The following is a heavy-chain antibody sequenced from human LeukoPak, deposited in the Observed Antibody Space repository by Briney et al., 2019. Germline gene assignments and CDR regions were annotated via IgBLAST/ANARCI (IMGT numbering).Heavy chain of an antibody. CDR1: GFTFSNYG. D-gene: IGHD3-16*01. CDR3: AKDGLGSWGSYSDH. Sequence: GGSLRLSCAASGFTFSNYGMSWVRQAPEKGLEWVSGISGSGDKMLYADSVKGRFTISRDNSKNTLHLQMDSLGADDRAVYYCAKDGLGSWGSYSDHWGQGTLVTVSS. J-gene: IGHJ4*02. CDR2: ISGSGDKM. V-gene: IGHV3-23*01.